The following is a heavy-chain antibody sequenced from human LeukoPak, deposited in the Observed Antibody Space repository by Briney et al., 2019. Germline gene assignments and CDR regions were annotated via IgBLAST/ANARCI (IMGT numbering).Heavy chain of an antibody. CDR3: ARASLVSTADAVW. J-gene: IGHJ4*02. CDR2: MKGGGET. V-gene: IGHV3-23*01. Sequence: PGGSLRLSCAASGFSFGSYAMSWVRQAPARGMEWVSSMKGGGETFYADSVKGRFTLSRDLSRNTVFLQLNNLRVEDTAIYYCARASLVSTADAVWWGQGTLVTVSS. D-gene: IGHD3-16*01. CDR1: GFSFGSYA.